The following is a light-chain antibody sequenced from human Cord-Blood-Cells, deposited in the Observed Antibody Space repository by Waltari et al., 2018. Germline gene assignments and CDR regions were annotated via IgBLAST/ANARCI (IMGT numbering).Light chain of an antibody. J-gene: IGLJ3*02. CDR2: EDN. CDR1: RGSIPSHY. Sequence: NFLLTQPHSVSESPGKTVTISCTRRRGSIPSHYVQRDQQRPGSSPTTVIYEDNQRPSGVPDRFSGSIDSSSNSASLTISGLKTEDEADYYCQSYDSSNSWVFGGGTKLTVL. CDR3: QSYDSSNSWV. V-gene: IGLV6-57*01.